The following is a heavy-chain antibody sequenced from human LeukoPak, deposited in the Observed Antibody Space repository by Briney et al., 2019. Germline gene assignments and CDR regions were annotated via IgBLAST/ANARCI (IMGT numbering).Heavy chain of an antibody. CDR1: GSTFDNYA. CDR3: AKDPYSGSYSHWFDP. D-gene: IGHD1-26*01. CDR2: ISGSGGST. J-gene: IGHJ5*02. Sequence: PGGSLRLSCEASGSTFDNYAMSWVRQAPGKGLEWVSAISGSGGSTYYADSVKGRFTISRDNSKNTLYLQMNSLRAEDTAVYYCAKDPYSGSYSHWFDPWGQGTLVTVSS. V-gene: IGHV3-23*01.